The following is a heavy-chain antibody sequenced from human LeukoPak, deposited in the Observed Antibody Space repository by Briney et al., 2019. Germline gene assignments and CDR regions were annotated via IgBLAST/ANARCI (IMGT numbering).Heavy chain of an antibody. D-gene: IGHD3-10*01. CDR1: GFTFSSYA. J-gene: IGHJ4*02. Sequence: GRSLRLSCAASGFTFSSYAMSWVRQAPGKGLEWVSSISGSGGGSYYADSVKGRFTISRDNSKNTLFLQMNSLRAEDTAVYYCAKLGGSGTYWPFDYWGQGTLVTVSS. CDR3: AKLGGSGTYWPFDY. V-gene: IGHV3-23*01. CDR2: ISGSGGGS.